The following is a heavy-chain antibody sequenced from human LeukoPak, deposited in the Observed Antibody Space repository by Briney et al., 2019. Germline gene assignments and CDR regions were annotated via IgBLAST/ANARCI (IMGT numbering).Heavy chain of an antibody. D-gene: IGHD3-10*01. Sequence: ASVKVSCKVSGYTLTELSMHWVRQAPGKGLEWMGGFDPEDGETIYAQKFQGRVTMTEDTSTDTAYKELSSLRSEDTAVYYCATATMVRGVIIPVGYWGQGTLVTVSS. CDR1: GYTLTELS. V-gene: IGHV1-24*01. J-gene: IGHJ4*02. CDR2: FDPEDGET. CDR3: ATATMVRGVIIPVGY.